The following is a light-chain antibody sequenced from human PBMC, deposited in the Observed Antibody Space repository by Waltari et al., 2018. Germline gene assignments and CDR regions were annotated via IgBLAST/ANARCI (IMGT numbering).Light chain of an antibody. CDR2: GAS. Sequence: DIVLTQSPGTLSLSPGESVTLSCRASQSVSSSYLAWYQQKPGQAPRLLIYGASSRATGIPDRFSGSGSGTDFTLTISRLEPEDFAVYYCQQYGSSPPYTFGQGTKLEIK. J-gene: IGKJ2*01. CDR1: QSVSSSY. V-gene: IGKV3-20*01. CDR3: QQYGSSPPYT.